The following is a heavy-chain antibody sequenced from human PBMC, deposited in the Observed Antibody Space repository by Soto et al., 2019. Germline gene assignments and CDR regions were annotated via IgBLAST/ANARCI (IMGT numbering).Heavy chain of an antibody. CDR3: LRQGSGWCSRGCFDL. CDR1: GFTFTNYA. J-gene: IGHJ3*01. D-gene: IGHD6-19*01. Sequence: GGSLRLSCAASGFTFTNYARNWVRQAPGKGLEWVSFISGSGGSADYADSVQGRFTISRDNSKNTLFLQVNSLRAEDTAIYYYLRQGSGWCSRGCFDLWGRGTMVTVSS. V-gene: IGHV3-23*01. CDR2: ISGSGGSA.